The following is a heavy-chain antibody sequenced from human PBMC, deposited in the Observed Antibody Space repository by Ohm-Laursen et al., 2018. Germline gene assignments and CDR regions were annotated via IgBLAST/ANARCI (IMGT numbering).Heavy chain of an antibody. Sequence: SLRLSCSASGFTISNNYMNWVRQAPGKGLEWVSLIYSGGDMFYADSVKGRFTISRDNAQNSLYLQMNSLRAEDAAVYYCGRDLGTSAAGTVGYFDSWGQGILVTVSS. CDR3: GRDLGTSAAGTVGYFDS. CDR2: IYSGGDM. CDR1: GFTISNNY. J-gene: IGHJ4*02. V-gene: IGHV3-53*01. D-gene: IGHD6-25*01.